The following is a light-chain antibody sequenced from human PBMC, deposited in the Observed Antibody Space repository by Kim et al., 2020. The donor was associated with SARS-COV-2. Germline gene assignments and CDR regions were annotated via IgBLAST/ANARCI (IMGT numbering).Light chain of an antibody. Sequence: ASVGDRVTITCRASQVISSYLAWYQQKPGIAPNLLIYDASTLQTGVPSRFTGSGSGTEFTLTISSLQPEDSATYYCQQFHSFPITFGQGTRLEIK. J-gene: IGKJ5*01. V-gene: IGKV1-9*01. CDR3: QQFHSFPIT. CDR2: DAS. CDR1: QVISSY.